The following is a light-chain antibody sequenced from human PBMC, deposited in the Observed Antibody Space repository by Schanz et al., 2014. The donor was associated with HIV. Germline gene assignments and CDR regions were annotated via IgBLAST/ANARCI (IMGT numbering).Light chain of an antibody. CDR3: QQYGSSYT. CDR1: QSVSSNY. J-gene: IGKJ2*01. V-gene: IGKV3-20*01. Sequence: EIVLTQFPGTLSLSPGDRATLSCRASQSVSSNYLAWYQQKAGQPPRLLIYGASSGATGIPDRFSGSGSGTDFNLTISRLEPEDFEVYYCQQYGSSYTFGQGTKLEIK. CDR2: GAS.